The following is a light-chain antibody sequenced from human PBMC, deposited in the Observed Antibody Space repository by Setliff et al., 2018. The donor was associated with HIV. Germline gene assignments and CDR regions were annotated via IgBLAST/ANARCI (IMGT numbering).Light chain of an antibody. CDR3: SSYTTTSTTV. J-gene: IGLJ1*01. CDR2: EVS. V-gene: IGLV2-14*03. CDR1: RSDVGGYNS. Sequence: QSVLAQPASVSGSPGQSITISCTGTRSDVGGYNSVSWYQQHPGKVPKVLIYEVSNRPSGVSNRFSGSKSGNTASLTISGPQADDEADYYCSSYTTTSTTVFGTGTKVTVL.